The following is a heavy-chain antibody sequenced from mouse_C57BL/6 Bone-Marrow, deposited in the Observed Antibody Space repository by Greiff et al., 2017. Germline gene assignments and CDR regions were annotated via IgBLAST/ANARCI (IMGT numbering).Heavy chain of an antibody. CDR3: ARRYGNYYGSYWYFDV. Sequence: QVQLQQPGAELVKPGASVKLYCKASGYTFTSYWMHWVKQRPGQGLEWIGMIHPNSGSTNYNEKFKSKATLTVDKSSSTAYMQLSSLTSEDSAVYYCARRYGNYYGSYWYFDVWGTGTTVTVSS. V-gene: IGHV1-64*01. CDR2: IHPNSGST. J-gene: IGHJ1*03. D-gene: IGHD2-1*01. CDR1: GYTFTSYW.